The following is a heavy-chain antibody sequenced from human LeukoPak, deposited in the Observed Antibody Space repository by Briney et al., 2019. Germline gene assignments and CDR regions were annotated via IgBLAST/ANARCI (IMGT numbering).Heavy chain of an antibody. Sequence: GGSLRLSCAASASGVSFTSHSMNWVRQAPGKGPEWISYISSSGSYIFYAASVEGRFTVSRDNARNSLYLQMNSLRAEDTAIYYCAREYNSRATFDYWGQGTLVTVSS. V-gene: IGHV3-21*05. CDR1: ASGVSFTSHS. D-gene: IGHD1-20*01. CDR2: ISSSGSYI. CDR3: AREYNSRATFDY. J-gene: IGHJ4*02.